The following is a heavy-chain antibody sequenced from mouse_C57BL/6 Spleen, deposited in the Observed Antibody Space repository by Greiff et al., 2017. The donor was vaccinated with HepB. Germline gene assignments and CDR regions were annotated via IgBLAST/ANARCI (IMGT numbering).Heavy chain of an antibody. CDR2: ISSGSSTI. CDR3: ARQVAHYYAMDY. D-gene: IGHD1-1*01. J-gene: IGHJ4*01. Sequence: EVKVVESGGGLVKPGGSLKLSCAASGFTFSDYGMHWVRQAPEKGLEWVAYISSGSSTIYYADTVKGRFTISRDNAKNTLFLQMTSLRSEDTAMYYCARQVAHYYAMDYWGQGTSVTVSS. CDR1: GFTFSDYG. V-gene: IGHV5-17*01.